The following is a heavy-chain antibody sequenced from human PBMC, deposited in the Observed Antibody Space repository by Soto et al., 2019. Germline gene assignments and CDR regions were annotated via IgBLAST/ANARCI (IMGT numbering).Heavy chain of an antibody. Sequence: GSLRLSCAASGFTFSSYEMNWVRQAPGKGLEWVSYISSSGSTIYYADSVKGRFTISRDNAKNSLYLQMNSLRAEDTAVYYCARVPRFLSRLKGYFDYWGQGTLVTVSS. V-gene: IGHV3-48*03. CDR2: ISSSGSTI. CDR1: GFTFSSYE. D-gene: IGHD3-16*01. J-gene: IGHJ4*02. CDR3: ARVPRFLSRLKGYFDY.